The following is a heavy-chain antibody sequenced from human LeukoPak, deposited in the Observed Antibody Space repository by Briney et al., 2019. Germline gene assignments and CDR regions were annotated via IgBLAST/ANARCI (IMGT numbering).Heavy chain of an antibody. J-gene: IGHJ4*02. Sequence: ASVKVSCKASGYTLTGYYLHWVRQAPGQGLEWMGWINPNTGAAHSAQKFQGRITMTRDSSISTAYMDLSRLRSDDTAVYYCARDRVGSGWPRPYYFEVWGQGTLVTVSS. CDR1: GYTLTGYY. V-gene: IGHV1-2*02. CDR2: INPNTGAA. CDR3: ARDRVGSGWPRPYYFEV. D-gene: IGHD6-19*01.